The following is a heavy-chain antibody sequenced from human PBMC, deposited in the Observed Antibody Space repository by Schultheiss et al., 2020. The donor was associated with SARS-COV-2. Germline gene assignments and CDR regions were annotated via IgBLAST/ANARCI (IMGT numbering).Heavy chain of an antibody. CDR1: GGSISSYY. D-gene: IGHD3-3*01. V-gene: IGHV4-59*12. CDR2: IYNSGNT. Sequence: GSLRLSCIVSGGSISSYYWSWIRQSPGKGLEWIGYIYNSGNTNYNPSLKSRVTISVDTSKHQFSLRLRSATAADTAVYYCASGVYRFLEWQERDYWGQGTLVTVSS. J-gene: IGHJ4*02. CDR3: ASGVYRFLEWQERDY.